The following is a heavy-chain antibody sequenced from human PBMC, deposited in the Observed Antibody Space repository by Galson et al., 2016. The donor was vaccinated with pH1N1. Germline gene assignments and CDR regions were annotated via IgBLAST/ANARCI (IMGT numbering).Heavy chain of an antibody. D-gene: IGHD5-24*01. V-gene: IGHV3-7*03. CDR3: ARAVATRESF. J-gene: IGHJ4*02. CDR1: GFTLSNYW. CDR2: IKPDGSQT. Sequence: SLRLSCAASGFTLSNYWTNWVRQAPGKGLEWVANIKPDGSQTYYVDSVKGRFTISRDNVKNSMFLHMSSLRAEDTAVYYCARAVATRESFWGQGTLVTVSS.